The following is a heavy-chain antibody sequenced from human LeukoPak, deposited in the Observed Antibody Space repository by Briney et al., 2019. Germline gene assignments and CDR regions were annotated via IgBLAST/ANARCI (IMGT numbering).Heavy chain of an antibody. Sequence: ASVKVSCKASGYTFTGYYMRWVRQAPGQGLEWMGRINPNSGGTNYAQKFQGRVTMTRDTSISTAYMELSRLRSDDTAVYYCARPKSFANDAFDIWGQGTMVTVSS. V-gene: IGHV1-2*06. D-gene: IGHD3-16*01. J-gene: IGHJ3*02. CDR3: ARPKSFANDAFDI. CDR2: INPNSGGT. CDR1: GYTFTGYY.